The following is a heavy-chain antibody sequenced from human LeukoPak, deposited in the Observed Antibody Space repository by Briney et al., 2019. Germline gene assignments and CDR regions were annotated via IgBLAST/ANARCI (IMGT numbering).Heavy chain of an antibody. J-gene: IGHJ6*02. Sequence: PGGSLRLSCAASGFTFSGYEGNWVRQAPGKGLEWISYISRSSSGNAIKYADSVQGRFTISRDNAKNSVYLQMNSLRVEDTAVYYCAGESSSSSFYYYYGMDVWGQGTTVTVSS. CDR2: ISRSSSGNAI. V-gene: IGHV3-48*03. D-gene: IGHD6-6*01. CDR3: AGESSSSSFYYYYGMDV. CDR1: GFTFSGYE.